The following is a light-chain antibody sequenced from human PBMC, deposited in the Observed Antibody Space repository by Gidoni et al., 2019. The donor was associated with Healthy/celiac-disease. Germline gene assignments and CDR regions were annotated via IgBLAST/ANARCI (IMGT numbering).Light chain of an antibody. CDR1: QGISSY. J-gene: IGKJ4*01. Sequence: DIQLTQSPSFLAASVGDRVTITCRASQGISSYLAWYQQKPGKAPKLLIYAASTLQSGVPSRFSGSGSGTGFTLTISSLQPEDVATYYCQQLNSYLLTFGGGTKVEIK. CDR2: AAS. V-gene: IGKV1-9*01. CDR3: QQLNSYLLT.